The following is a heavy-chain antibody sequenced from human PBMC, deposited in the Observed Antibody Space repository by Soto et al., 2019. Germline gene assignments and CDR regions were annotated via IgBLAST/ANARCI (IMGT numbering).Heavy chain of an antibody. CDR3: ARPQTCNKYGESFYGVDV. J-gene: IGHJ6*02. V-gene: IGHV4-39*02. D-gene: IGHD1-26*01. CDR2: IYYDGST. Sequence: QLQLQESGPGLVKPSETLSLTCSVSGGSITSNANYWAWFRQPAGRGLEWIGSIYYDGSTYYNPSLKSRATISADTSKNHFSLKVSSVTAADTAVYYCARPQTCNKYGESFYGVDVGGQGTTVTVSS. CDR1: GGSITSNANY.